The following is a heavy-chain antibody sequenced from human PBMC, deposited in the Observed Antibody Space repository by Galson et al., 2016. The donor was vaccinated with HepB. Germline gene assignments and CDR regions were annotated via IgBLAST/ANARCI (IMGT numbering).Heavy chain of an antibody. D-gene: IGHD2-21*02. CDR1: GGSISSAGYS. V-gene: IGHV4-30-2*01. J-gene: IGHJ4*02. CDR3: ARLKGIVVVTATFDY. Sequence: TLSLTCAVSGGSISSAGYSWSWIRQPPGKGLEWIGYIYYSGSTYYNPSLRSRVTISVDRSRNQFSLRLSSVTAADTAVYYCARLKGIVVVTATFDYWGQGTQVTASS. CDR2: IYYSGST.